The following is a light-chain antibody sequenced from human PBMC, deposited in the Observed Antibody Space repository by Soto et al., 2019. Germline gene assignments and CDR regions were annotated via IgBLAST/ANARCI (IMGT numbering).Light chain of an antibody. Sequence: IQMTQSPSTLSASIGDRVTITCRASQRINKWLAWHQQKPGKAPKLLIYDASSLQSGVPPRFSGSGSGTEFTLTIRSLQPDDIATYYCQQYSSYSAWTFGEGTKVEIK. CDR3: QQYSSYSAWT. V-gene: IGKV1-5*01. J-gene: IGKJ1*01. CDR2: DAS. CDR1: QRINKW.